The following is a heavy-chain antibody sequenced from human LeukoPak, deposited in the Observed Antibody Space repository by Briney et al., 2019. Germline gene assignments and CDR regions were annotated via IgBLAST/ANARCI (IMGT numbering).Heavy chain of an antibody. J-gene: IGHJ4*02. CDR1: GFTISSHS. CDR2: IDSSSSHI. D-gene: IGHD5-24*01. CDR3: ARDFRTQLDGYSPPYHFDY. V-gene: IGHV3-21*01. Sequence: GGSLRLSCAASGFTISSHSMSWVRQAPGKGLEWVSSIDSSSSHIYYADSMEGRFTISRDNAKNSLFLQMNSLRAEDTAVYYGARDFRTQLDGYSPPYHFDYWGQGALVTVSS.